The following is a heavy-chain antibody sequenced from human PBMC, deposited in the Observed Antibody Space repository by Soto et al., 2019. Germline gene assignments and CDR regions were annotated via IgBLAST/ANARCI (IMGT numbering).Heavy chain of an antibody. CDR1: GYTFTGYY. V-gene: IGHV1-2*02. CDR2: INPNSGGT. CDR3: ARDSRFLEWLPDY. D-gene: IGHD3-3*01. Sequence: ASVKVSCKASGYTFTGYYMHWVRQAPGQGLEWMGWINPNSGGTNYAQKFQGRVTMTRDTSISTAYMELSRLRSDDTAVYYCARDSRFLEWLPDYWGQGTLVTVS. J-gene: IGHJ4*02.